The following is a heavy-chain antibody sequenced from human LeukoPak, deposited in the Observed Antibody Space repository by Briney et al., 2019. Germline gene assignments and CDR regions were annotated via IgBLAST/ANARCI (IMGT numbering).Heavy chain of an antibody. D-gene: IGHD3-22*01. CDR2: FDPEDGET. V-gene: IGHV1-24*01. CDR1: GYTLTELS. J-gene: IGHJ4*02. Sequence: GASVKVSCKVSGYTLTELSMHWVRQAPGKGLEWMGGFDPEDGETIYAQKFQGRVTMTEDTSTDTAYMELSSLRSEDTAVYYCATDPRDYCDSSGYCYWGQGTLVTVSS. CDR3: ATDPRDYCDSSGYCY.